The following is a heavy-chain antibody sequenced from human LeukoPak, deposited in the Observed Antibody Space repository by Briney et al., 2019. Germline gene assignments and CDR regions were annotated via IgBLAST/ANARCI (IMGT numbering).Heavy chain of an antibody. CDR2: IRYDGIVK. D-gene: IGHD4-11*01. CDR1: GFSFRTYG. V-gene: IGHV3-30*02. Sequence: PGGSLRLSCAASGFSFRTYGMHWVRQAPGKGLEWVSFIRYDGIVKYYAASVKGRFTISRDNSKNALYLQMNSLRTEDTAVYFCAKDDHSNSLVDPWGQGTLVTVSS. J-gene: IGHJ5*02. CDR3: AKDDHSNSLVDP.